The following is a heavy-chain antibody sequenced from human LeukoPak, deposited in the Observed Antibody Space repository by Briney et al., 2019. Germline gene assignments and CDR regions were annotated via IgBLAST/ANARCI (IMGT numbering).Heavy chain of an antibody. CDR3: ARAVFHESSGSKYYFDY. J-gene: IGHJ4*02. Sequence: ASVKVSCKASGYTFTSYYMHWVRQAPGQGLEWMGIINPSGGSTSYAQNFQGRITVTRDTSTSTVYMELSSLRSEDTAVYYCARAVFHESSGSKYYFDYWGQGTLVTVSS. V-gene: IGHV1-46*01. CDR2: INPSGGST. D-gene: IGHD3-22*01. CDR1: GYTFTSYY.